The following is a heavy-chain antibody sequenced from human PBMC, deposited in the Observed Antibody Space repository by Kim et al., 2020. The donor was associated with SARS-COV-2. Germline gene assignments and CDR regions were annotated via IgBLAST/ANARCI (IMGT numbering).Heavy chain of an antibody. CDR1: GGSISSSSYY. Sequence: SETLSLTCTVSGGSISSSSYYWGWIRQPPGKGLEWIGSIYYSGSTYYNPSLKSRVTISVDTSKNQFSLKLSSVTAADTAVYYCARRLLFGDYYFDYVGQ. J-gene: IGHJ4*02. CDR3: ARRLLFGDYYFDY. D-gene: IGHD2-21*01. V-gene: IGHV4-39*01. CDR2: IYYSGST.